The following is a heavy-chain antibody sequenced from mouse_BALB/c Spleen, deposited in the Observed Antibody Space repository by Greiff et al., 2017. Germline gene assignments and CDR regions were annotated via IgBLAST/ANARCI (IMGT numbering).Heavy chain of an antibody. CDR1: GYTFSSYW. V-gene: IGHV1-9*01. D-gene: IGHD2-4*01. Sequence: VQLQQSGAELMKPGASVKISCKATGYTFSSYWIEWVKQRPGHGLEWIGEILPGSGSTNYNEKFKGKATFTADTSSNTAYMQLSSLTSEDSAVYYCARGGLRRGGYAMDYWGQGTSVTVSS. CDR3: ARGGLRRGGYAMDY. J-gene: IGHJ4*01. CDR2: ILPGSGST.